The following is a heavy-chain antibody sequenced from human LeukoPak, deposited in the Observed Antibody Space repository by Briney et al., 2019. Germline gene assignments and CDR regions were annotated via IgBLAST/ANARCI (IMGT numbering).Heavy chain of an antibody. Sequence: PGGSLRLSCAASGFTFSNAWMSWVRQAPGKGLEWVGRIKSKTDGGTTDYAAPVKGRFAISRDDSKNTPYLQMNSLKTEDTAVYYCTTEGTRTADYYFDYWGQGTLVTVSS. V-gene: IGHV3-15*01. CDR1: GFTFSNAW. CDR2: IKSKTDGGTT. D-gene: IGHD1-14*01. CDR3: TTEGTRTADYYFDY. J-gene: IGHJ4*02.